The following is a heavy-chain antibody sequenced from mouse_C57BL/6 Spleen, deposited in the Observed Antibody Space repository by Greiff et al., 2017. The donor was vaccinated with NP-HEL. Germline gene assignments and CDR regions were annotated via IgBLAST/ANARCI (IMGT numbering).Heavy chain of an antibody. CDR1: RFTISSYG. J-gene: IGHJ2*01. Sequence: VQLKESGGGIVQPGGSLKRPCAASRFTISSYGMSSVRQTPDKRLELAATIASNGGSTDSPDSVKRRFTISGDNAKNALYLQMRSLKSGATAMYNCARSGVWSQGTAITIAS. CDR2: IASNGGST. V-gene: IGHV5-6-3*01. CDR3: ARSGV.